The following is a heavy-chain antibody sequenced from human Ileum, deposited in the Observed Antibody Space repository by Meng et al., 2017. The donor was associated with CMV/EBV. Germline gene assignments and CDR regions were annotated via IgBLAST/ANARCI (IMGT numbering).Heavy chain of an antibody. J-gene: IGHJ5*02. CDR3: ARGLDNYYDLT. CDR1: GGSFSGYY. CDR2: INHRGDP. V-gene: IGHV4-34*01. D-gene: IGHD3-22*01. Sequence: QVQLHQWGAGLLKPWETLSLTCEIHGGSFSGYYGSWTRQTPGKQLEWIGEINHRGDPTYDPSLYGRVTISVDTSKKQVSLKLRSVTAADTAVYYCARGLDNYYDLTWGQGSLVTVSS.